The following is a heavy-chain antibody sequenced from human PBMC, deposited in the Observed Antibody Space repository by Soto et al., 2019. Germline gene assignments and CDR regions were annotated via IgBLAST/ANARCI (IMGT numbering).Heavy chain of an antibody. D-gene: IGHD3-10*01. CDR2: ISYDGSNK. Sequence: LRLSCAASGFTFSSYGMHWVRQAPGKGLEWVAVISYDGSNKYYADSVKGRFTISRDNSKNTLYLQMNSLRAEDTAVYYCAKLLWFGESPHGYDYWGQGTLVTVSS. J-gene: IGHJ4*02. CDR3: AKLLWFGESPHGYDY. CDR1: GFTFSSYG. V-gene: IGHV3-30*18.